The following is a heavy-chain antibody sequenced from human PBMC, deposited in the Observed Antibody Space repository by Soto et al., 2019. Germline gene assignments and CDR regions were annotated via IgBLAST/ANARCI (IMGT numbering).Heavy chain of an antibody. J-gene: IGHJ4*02. CDR1: GFTFRSYW. Sequence: EVQLVESGGGLVQPGGSLRLYCAASGFTFRSYWMSWVRQAPGKGLEWVANIKDDGSDKYYVDSVKGRFTISRDNAKNSLYLQMNSLRVEDTAVYYCARSSPLGPPGYWGQGTLVTVSA. CDR3: ARSSPLGPPGY. V-gene: IGHV3-7*01. CDR2: IKDDGSDK.